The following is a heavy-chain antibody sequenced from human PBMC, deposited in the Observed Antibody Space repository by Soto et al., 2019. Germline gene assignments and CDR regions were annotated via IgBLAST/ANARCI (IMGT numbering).Heavy chain of an antibody. D-gene: IGHD5-18*01. CDR2: INHSGST. J-gene: IGHJ4*02. CDR1: VGSFSGYY. V-gene: IGHV4-34*01. CDR3: ARAGFLGYSYGYRLEY. Sequence: PSETLSLTCAVYVGSFSGYYWSLIRQPPGKGLEWIGEINHSGSTNYNPSLKSRVTISVDTSKNQFSLKLSSVTAADTAVYYCARAGFLGYSYGYRLEYWGQGTMVTVSS.